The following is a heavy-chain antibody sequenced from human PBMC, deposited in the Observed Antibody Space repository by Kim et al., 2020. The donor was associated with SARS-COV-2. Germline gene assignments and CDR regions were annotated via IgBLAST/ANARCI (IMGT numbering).Heavy chain of an antibody. CDR3: ARGLGYSSGWHLDY. J-gene: IGHJ4*02. V-gene: IGHV4-34*01. D-gene: IGHD6-19*01. Sequence: NPSLKSRVTISVDTSKNQCSLKLSSVTAADTAVYYCARGLGYSSGWHLDYWGQGTLVTVSS.